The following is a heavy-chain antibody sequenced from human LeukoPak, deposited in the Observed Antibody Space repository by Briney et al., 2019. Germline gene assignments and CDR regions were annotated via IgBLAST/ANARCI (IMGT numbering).Heavy chain of an antibody. Sequence: GGSLRLSCAASGFTFSSYSMNWVRQAPGKGLEWVSSISSSSSYTYYADSVKGRFTISRNNAKNSLYLQMNSLRAEDTAVYYCARDARQQLVERFDYWGQGTLVTVSS. CDR2: ISSSSSYT. V-gene: IGHV3-21*04. CDR1: GFTFSSYS. D-gene: IGHD6-13*01. CDR3: ARDARQQLVERFDY. J-gene: IGHJ4*02.